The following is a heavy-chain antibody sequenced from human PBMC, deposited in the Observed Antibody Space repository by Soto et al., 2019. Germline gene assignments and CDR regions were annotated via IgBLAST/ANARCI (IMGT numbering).Heavy chain of an antibody. J-gene: IGHJ6*02. Sequence: QVQLVQSGAEVKKPGSSVKVSCKASGGTFSSYTISWVRQAPGQGLEWMGRIIPILGIANYAQKFQGRVTITADKSTSXXSXEXXSLRSEDTAVYYCARDRGYCSGGSCSEYYYYGMDVWGQGTTVTVSS. CDR3: ARDRGYCSGGSCSEYYYYGMDV. V-gene: IGHV1-69*08. CDR1: GGTFSSYT. D-gene: IGHD2-15*01. CDR2: IIPILGIA.